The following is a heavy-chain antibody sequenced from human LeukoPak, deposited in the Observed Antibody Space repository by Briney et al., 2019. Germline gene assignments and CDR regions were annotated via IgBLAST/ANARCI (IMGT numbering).Heavy chain of an antibody. J-gene: IGHJ4*02. Sequence: GGSLRLPCAASGFTFSDFYMSWIRQAPGKGLEWISYISSSGSSTNYADSVKGRFTISRDNAKNSLYLQMNSLRAEDTAVYYCARDLIHRSGEADYWGQGTLVTVSS. CDR2: ISSSGSST. CDR3: ARDLIHRSGEADY. V-gene: IGHV3-11*05. CDR1: GFTFSDFY. D-gene: IGHD3-22*01.